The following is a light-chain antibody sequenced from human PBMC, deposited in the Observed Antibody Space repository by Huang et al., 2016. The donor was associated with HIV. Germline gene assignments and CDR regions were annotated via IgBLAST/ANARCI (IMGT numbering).Light chain of an antibody. J-gene: IGKJ2*01. Sequence: DIKMTKSPSFLSAYGGYKHTMTCLASYNSYNFLKWYQQRVWKSPLLIISVVSHLKEGVPFRFSCSKSGTNFTLTINNLQPDDFATYYCQQSFTTVPYTFAQGTKLEIK. V-gene: IGKV1-39*01. CDR1: YNSYNF. CDR3: QQSFTTVPYT. CDR2: VVS.